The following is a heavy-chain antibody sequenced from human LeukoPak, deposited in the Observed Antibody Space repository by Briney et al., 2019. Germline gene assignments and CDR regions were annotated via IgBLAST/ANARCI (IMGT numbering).Heavy chain of an antibody. D-gene: IGHD3-10*01. CDR2: ISGSSQTI. Sequence: GGSLRLSCEGTGFTFGDYFTTWIRQAPGKGLEWLAYISGSSQTIYYADSVRGRFTVSRDNTRQSLYLQMNSLRVEDTAVYYCSRRGWGSYSQDYWGQGTLVTVSA. J-gene: IGHJ4*02. CDR1: GFTFGDYF. V-gene: IGHV3-11*04. CDR3: SRRGWGSYSQDY.